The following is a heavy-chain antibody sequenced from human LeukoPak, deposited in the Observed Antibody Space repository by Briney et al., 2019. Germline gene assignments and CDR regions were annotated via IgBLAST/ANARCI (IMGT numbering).Heavy chain of an antibody. CDR3: ARGGYTDY. V-gene: IGHV1-2*02. CDR1: GYTFTNYY. Sequence: ASVKVSCKASGYTFTNYYIHWVRQAPGQGLEWMGWINPNGGGTNYAQKFRGRITMTRGTSINTAYMELSGLTSDDMVVYYCARGGYTDYWGQGALVTVSS. D-gene: IGHD5-24*01. J-gene: IGHJ4*02. CDR2: INPNGGGT.